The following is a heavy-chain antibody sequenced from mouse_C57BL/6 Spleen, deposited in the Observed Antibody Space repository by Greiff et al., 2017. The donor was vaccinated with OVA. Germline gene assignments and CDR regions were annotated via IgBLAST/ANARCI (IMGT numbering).Heavy chain of an antibody. CDR3: ARGYEFDAMDY. D-gene: IGHD2-10*02. Sequence: EVQLQQSGPELVKPGASVKISCKASGYTFTDYYMNWVKQSHGKSLEWIGDINPNNGGTSYNQKFKGKATLTVDKSSSTAYMELRSLTSEDSAVYYCARGYEFDAMDYWGQGTSVTVSS. CDR2: INPNNGGT. CDR1: GYTFTDYY. V-gene: IGHV1-26*01. J-gene: IGHJ4*01.